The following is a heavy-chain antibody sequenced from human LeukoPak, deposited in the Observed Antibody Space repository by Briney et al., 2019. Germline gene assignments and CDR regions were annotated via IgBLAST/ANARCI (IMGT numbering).Heavy chain of an antibody. CDR2: ISSSSSYI. J-gene: IGHJ4*02. D-gene: IGHD4-17*01. Sequence: GGSLRLSCAASGFTFSSYEMNWVRQAPGKGLEWVSAISSSSSYIYYADSVKGRFTISRHNAKRSLYLQMNSLRAEDTAVYYCARDLGGYGDYGTNFGYWGQGTLVTVSS. V-gene: IGHV3-21*01. CDR1: GFTFSSYE. CDR3: ARDLGGYGDYGTNFGY.